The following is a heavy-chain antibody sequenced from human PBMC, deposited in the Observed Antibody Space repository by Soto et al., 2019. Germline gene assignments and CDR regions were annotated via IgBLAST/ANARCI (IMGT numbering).Heavy chain of an antibody. Sequence: EVHLLESGGGLVQPGGSLRLSCAASRFTFSGYKMSWARQGPRKGLEWVSFISSSGHTTYYADSVKGRFTMSRDNSKNTLYLQISSLRGEDTALYYCVKGGWLDDWGQGTLVTVSS. V-gene: IGHV3-23*01. D-gene: IGHD6-19*01. CDR2: ISSSGHTT. J-gene: IGHJ4*02. CDR1: RFTFSGYK. CDR3: VKGGWLDD.